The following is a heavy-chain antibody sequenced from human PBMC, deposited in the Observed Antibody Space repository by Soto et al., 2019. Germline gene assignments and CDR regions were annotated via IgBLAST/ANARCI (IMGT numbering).Heavy chain of an antibody. Sequence: QVQLQESGPGLVKPSGTLSLMCAVSGGSIISSTWWSWVHQPPGKGLEWIGEIYYSGSTNYNPSPKSSVSISVYKSKNQFSRKLSSVTAPETAVYYCARDGYCGGDRYSYYYYGMNVWVQGATVPVSS. V-gene: IGHV4-4*02. CDR2: IYYSGST. CDR3: ARDGYCGGDRYSYYYYGMNV. D-gene: IGHD2-21*02. J-gene: IGHJ6*02. CDR1: GGSIISSTW.